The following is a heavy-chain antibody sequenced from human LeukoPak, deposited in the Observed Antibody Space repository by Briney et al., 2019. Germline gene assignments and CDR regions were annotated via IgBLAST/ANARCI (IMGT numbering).Heavy chain of an antibody. CDR3: AKINNNDDY. Sequence: GGSLRLSCAASGFTLTTFGIHWVRQAPGKGLEWVAAISPDGNLEYYTDSVQGRFTVSRDNSKNMIYLQMNSLRGGDSALYYCAKINNNDDYWGHGTLVTVSS. J-gene: IGHJ4*01. D-gene: IGHD1/OR15-1a*01. V-gene: IGHV3-30*18. CDR2: ISPDGNLE. CDR1: GFTLTTFG.